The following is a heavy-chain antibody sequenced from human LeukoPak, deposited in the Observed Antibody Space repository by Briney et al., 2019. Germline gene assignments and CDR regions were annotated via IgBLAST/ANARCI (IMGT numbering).Heavy chain of an antibody. CDR1: GGSISSYY. J-gene: IGHJ6*02. D-gene: IGHD2-2*02. CDR3: ARGRDCSSTSCYSGYYYYGMDV. V-gene: IGHV4-59*01. Sequence: PSETLSLTCTVSGGSISSYYWSWIRQPPGKGLEWIGYTYYSGSTNYNPSLKSRVTISVDTSKNQFSLKLSSVTAADTAVYYCARGRDCSSTSCYSGYYYYGMDVWGQGTTVTVSS. CDR2: TYYSGST.